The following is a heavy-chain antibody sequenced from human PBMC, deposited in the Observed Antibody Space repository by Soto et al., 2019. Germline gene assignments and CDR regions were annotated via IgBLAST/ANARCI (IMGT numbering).Heavy chain of an antibody. D-gene: IGHD2-2*01. CDR3: AKDPYCSSTSCYAGTWFDP. J-gene: IGHJ5*02. CDR1: GFTFSSYA. V-gene: IGHV3-23*01. Sequence: GGSLRLSCAASGFTFSSYAMSWVRQAPGKGLEWVSAISGSGGSTYYADSVKGRFTISRDNSKNTLYLQMNSLRAEDTAVYYSAKDPYCSSTSCYAGTWFDPWGQGTLVTVSS. CDR2: ISGSGGST.